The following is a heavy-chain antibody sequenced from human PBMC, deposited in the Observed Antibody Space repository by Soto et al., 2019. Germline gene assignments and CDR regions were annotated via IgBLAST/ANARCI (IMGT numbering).Heavy chain of an antibody. D-gene: IGHD1-26*01. CDR2: INHSGST. J-gene: IGHJ4*02. V-gene: IGHV4-34*01. CDR3: ASAVSGY. Sequence: SWSRQPPGKGLEWIGEINHSGSTNYNPSLKGRVTISVDTSKNQFSLKLSSVTAADTAVYYCASAVSGYWGQGTLVTVSS.